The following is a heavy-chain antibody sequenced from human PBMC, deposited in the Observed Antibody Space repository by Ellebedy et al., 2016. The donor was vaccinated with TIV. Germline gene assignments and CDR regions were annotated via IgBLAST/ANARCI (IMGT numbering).Heavy chain of an antibody. Sequence: ASVKVSCKASGYTFTSYGISWVRQAPGQGLEWMGWINPNSGGTNYAQKLQGRVTMTTDTSTSTAYMELRSLRSDDTAVYYCARDFSGSYYDWGQGTLVTVSS. CDR3: ARDFSGSYYD. CDR2: INPNSGGT. D-gene: IGHD1-26*01. CDR1: GYTFTSYG. V-gene: IGHV1-18*01. J-gene: IGHJ4*02.